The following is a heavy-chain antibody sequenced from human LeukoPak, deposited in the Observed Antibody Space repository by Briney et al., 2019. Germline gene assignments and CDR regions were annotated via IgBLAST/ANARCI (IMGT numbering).Heavy chain of an antibody. J-gene: IGHJ5*02. V-gene: IGHV4-34*01. CDR2: INHSGSA. CDR3: ARGEWLSNWFDP. Sequence: ETLSLTCAVYGGSFSGYYWTWIRQPPGKGLEWIGEINHSGSANYNPSLKSRVTTSVDTSKNQFSLKLSSVTAADTAVYYCARGEWLSNWFDPWGQGTLVTVSS. CDR1: GGSFSGYY. D-gene: IGHD6-19*01.